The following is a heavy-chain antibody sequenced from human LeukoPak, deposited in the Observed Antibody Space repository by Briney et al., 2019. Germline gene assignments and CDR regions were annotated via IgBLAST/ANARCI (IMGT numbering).Heavy chain of an antibody. Sequence: ASVKVSCKASGYSFTGYYMHWVRQAPGQGLEWMGWINPNSGNTGYAQKFQGRVTMTRNTSISTAYMELSSLRSEDTAVYYCARGRRVGSAYCGGDCRSFDYWGQGTLVTVSS. CDR1: GYSFTGYY. J-gene: IGHJ4*02. V-gene: IGHV1-8*02. CDR3: ARGRRVGSAYCGGDCRSFDY. D-gene: IGHD2-21*02. CDR2: INPNSGNT.